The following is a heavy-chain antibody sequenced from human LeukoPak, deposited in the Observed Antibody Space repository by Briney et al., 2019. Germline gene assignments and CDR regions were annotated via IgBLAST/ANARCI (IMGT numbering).Heavy chain of an antibody. J-gene: IGHJ4*02. V-gene: IGHV1-69*06. CDR2: IIPISGTA. CDR3: AMGVGAPEDLAVAADFDY. D-gene: IGHD6-19*01. Sequence: ASVKVSCKASGGTFGSYVINWVRQAPGQGLEWMGGIIPISGTANYAQKFQGRVTIAADKSTSTAYMELSSLRSEDTAVYYCAMGVGAPEDLAVAADFDYWGQGTLVTVSS. CDR1: GGTFGSYV.